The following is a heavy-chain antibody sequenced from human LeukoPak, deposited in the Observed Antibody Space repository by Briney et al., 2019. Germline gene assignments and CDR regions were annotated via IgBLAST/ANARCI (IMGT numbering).Heavy chain of an antibody. CDR1: GFTFSSYS. CDR2: ISSSSSYI. D-gene: IGHD6-13*01. J-gene: IGHJ4*02. Sequence: GGSLRLPSAASGFTFSSYSMNWVRQAPGKGLEWVSSISSSSSYIFYADSVKGRFTISRDNAKNSLYLQMNSLRAEDTAVYYCARLAAAGTWGQGTLVTVSS. V-gene: IGHV3-21*01. CDR3: ARLAAAGT.